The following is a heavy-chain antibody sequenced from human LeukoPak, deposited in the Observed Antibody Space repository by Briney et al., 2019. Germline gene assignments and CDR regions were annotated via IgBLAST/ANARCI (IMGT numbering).Heavy chain of an antibody. CDR1: GFTFSSYA. CDR2: ISGSGGST. D-gene: IGHD3-10*01. V-gene: IGHV3-23*01. Sequence: PGTSLRLSCAASGFTFSSYAMSWVRQAPGKGLEWVSAISGSGGSTYYADSVKGRFTISRDNAKNSLYLQMNSLRAEDTAVYYCARVSGSMFDPWGQGTLVTVSS. CDR3: ARVSGSMFDP. J-gene: IGHJ5*02.